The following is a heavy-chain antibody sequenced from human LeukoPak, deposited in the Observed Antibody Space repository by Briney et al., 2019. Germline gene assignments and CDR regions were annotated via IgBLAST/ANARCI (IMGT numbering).Heavy chain of an antibody. CDR1: GYPSSRYW. Sequence: RGESRKISCQGSGYPSSRYWSGWVRQMPGKGLEWMGIIYPGDSDTRYSPSFQCQVTISAHKSISTAYLQWNSLKASDTAMYYCARRMAMFRGVIIDPFQICGAGKMLAVSS. J-gene: IGHJ3*02. D-gene: IGHD3-10*01. CDR3: ARRMAMFRGVIIDPFQI. V-gene: IGHV5-51*01. CDR2: IYPGDSDT.